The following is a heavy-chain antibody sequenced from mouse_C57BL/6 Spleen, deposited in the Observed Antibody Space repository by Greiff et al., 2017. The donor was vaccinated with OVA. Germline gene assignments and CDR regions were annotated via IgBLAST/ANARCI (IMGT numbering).Heavy chain of an antibody. CDR2: IDPSDSYT. Sequence: QVQLQQPGAELVKPGASVKLSCKASGYTFTSYWMQWVKQRPGQGLAWIGEIDPSDSYTNYNQKFTGKATLTVDTSSSTVYMQRSSLTSEDAAVYCCARGITTVVGDYWGQGTTLTVSS. D-gene: IGHD1-1*01. CDR3: ARGITTVVGDY. V-gene: IGHV1-50*01. CDR1: GYTFTSYW. J-gene: IGHJ2*01.